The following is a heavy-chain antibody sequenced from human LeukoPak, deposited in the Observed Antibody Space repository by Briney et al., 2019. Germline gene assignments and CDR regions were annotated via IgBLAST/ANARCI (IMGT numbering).Heavy chain of an antibody. V-gene: IGHV3-15*05. J-gene: IGHJ4*02. CDR1: GFTVSSNY. D-gene: IGHD3-10*01. CDR2: IKSKADGGTT. Sequence: GGSLRLSCAASGFTVSSNYMTWVRQAPGKGLEWVGRIKSKADGGTTDYAAPVKGRFTISRDDSKNTLYLQMNSLIIEDTAVYYCTTNLWFGGGQGTLVTVSS. CDR3: TTNLWFG.